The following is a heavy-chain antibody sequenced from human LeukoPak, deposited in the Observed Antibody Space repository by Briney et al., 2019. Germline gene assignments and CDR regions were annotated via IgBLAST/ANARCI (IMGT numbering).Heavy chain of an antibody. V-gene: IGHV1-2*02. J-gene: IGHJ4*02. Sequence: GASVKVSCETSGYDFTGFYMHWVRQAPGQGLEWMGYVNPRSGDTNYAQKFQGRVRMTTDTSIGAASMELSWLRSDDTAVYYCARDGKSNWYWGQGTLVTVSS. CDR3: ARDGKSNWY. D-gene: IGHD1-1*01. CDR1: GYDFTGFY. CDR2: VNPRSGDT.